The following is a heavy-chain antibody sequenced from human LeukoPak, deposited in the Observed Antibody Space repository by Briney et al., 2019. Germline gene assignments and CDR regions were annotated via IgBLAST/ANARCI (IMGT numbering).Heavy chain of an antibody. CDR3: AKHVRTHVWFFDL. Sequence: GGSLRLSCAASGFTFSSYGMHWVRQAPGKGLEWVAVISYDGSNKYYADSVKGRFTISRDNSKNTLSLQMNSLKAEDTAVYYCAKHVRTHVWFFDLWGQGTLVTVSS. CDR2: ISYDGSNK. J-gene: IGHJ4*02. CDR1: GFTFSSYG. V-gene: IGHV3-30*18. D-gene: IGHD3-9*01.